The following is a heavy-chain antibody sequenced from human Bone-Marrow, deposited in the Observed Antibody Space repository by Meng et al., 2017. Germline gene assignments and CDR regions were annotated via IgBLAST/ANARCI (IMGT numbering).Heavy chain of an antibody. D-gene: IGHD6-19*01. CDR1: GGSISSYY. J-gene: IGHJ5*02. CDR2: IYTSGST. CDR3: ARAGGVAVAGIFLGFDP. V-gene: IGHV4-4*07. Sequence: SGPGPVKPLGTLSPTCPSVGGSISSYYWSWIRQPAGKGLEWIGRIYTSGSTNYNPSLKSRVTMSVDTSKNQFSLKLSSVTASDTAVYYCARAGGVAVAGIFLGFDPWGQGTLVTVSS.